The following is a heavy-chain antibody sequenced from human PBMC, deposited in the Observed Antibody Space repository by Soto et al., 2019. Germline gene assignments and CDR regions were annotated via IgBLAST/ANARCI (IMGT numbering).Heavy chain of an antibody. J-gene: IGHJ6*02. CDR1: GGTFGIYA. Sequence: EASVKVSCKASGGTFGIYAISRVRQAPGQGLEWMGGIIPIPGTANYAQKFQGRVTIAADESTSTAYMELSSLRSEDTAVYYCARSQGSSTSLEIYYYYYYGMDVWGQGTTVTVSS. V-gene: IGHV1-69*13. D-gene: IGHD2-2*01. CDR2: IIPIPGTA. CDR3: ARSQGSSTSLEIYYYYYYGMDV.